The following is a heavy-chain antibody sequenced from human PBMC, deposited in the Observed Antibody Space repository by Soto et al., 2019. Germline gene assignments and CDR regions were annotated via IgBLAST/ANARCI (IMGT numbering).Heavy chain of an antibody. V-gene: IGHV1-18*01. Sequence: ASVKVSCKASGYTFDTYGFSWVRQAPGQGLEWMGRISGHNTNRNFAQKFQDRLIMTTDASTSTAYMELRSLTSEDTAVYYCARDYSSSSELDYWGQGTLVTVSS. CDR1: GYTFDTYG. J-gene: IGHJ4*02. CDR3: ARDYSSSSELDY. CDR2: ISGHNTNR. D-gene: IGHD6-6*01.